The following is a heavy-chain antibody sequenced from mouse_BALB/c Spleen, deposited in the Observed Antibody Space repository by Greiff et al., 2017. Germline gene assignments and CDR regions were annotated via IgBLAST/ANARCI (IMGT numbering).Heavy chain of an antibody. V-gene: IGHV3-2*02. CDR1: GYSITSDYA. J-gene: IGHJ4*01. Sequence: EVKLEESGPGLVKPSQSLSLTCTVTGYSITSDYAWNWIRQFPGNKLEWMGYISYSGSTSYNPSLKSRISITRDTSKNQFFLQLNSVTTEDTATYYCARSPDYYAMDYWGQGTSVTVSS. CDR3: ARSPDYYAMDY. CDR2: ISYSGST.